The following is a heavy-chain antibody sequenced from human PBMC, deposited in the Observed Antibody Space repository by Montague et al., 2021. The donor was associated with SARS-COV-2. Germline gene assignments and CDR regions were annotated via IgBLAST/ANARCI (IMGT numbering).Heavy chain of an antibody. CDR3: ARHARGEGYTSWFDS. CDR2: IYYTGSR. D-gene: IGHD5-24*01. V-gene: IGHV4-61*01. J-gene: IGHJ5*01. CDR1: GDSVIRRSSD. Sequence: SETLSLTCTVSGDSVIRRSSDWRWIQQPPGKGLEWIGYIYYTGSRKYNSSLKSRLTISVDTSKNQFSLKLSSVTAADTAVYYCARHARGEGYTSWFDSWGQGTLVTVSS.